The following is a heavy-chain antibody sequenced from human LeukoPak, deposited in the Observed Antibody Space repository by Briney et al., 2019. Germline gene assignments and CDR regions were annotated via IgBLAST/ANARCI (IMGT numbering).Heavy chain of an antibody. J-gene: IGHJ5*02. CDR3: ARGRRLMITFGGVIAPGNWFDP. CDR1: RGSISDYY. Sequence: SETLSLTCTVSRGSISDYYWSWIRQPPGEGLEWIGYIYYSGSTNYNPSLKSRVTISLDTSKNQFSLKLSSVTAADTAVYYCARGRRLMITFGGVIAPGNWFDPWGQGTLVTVSS. CDR2: IYYSGST. V-gene: IGHV4-59*12. D-gene: IGHD3-16*02.